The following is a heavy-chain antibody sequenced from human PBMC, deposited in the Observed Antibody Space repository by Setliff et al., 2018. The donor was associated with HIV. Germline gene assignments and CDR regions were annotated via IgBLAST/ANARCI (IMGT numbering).Heavy chain of an antibody. V-gene: IGHV3-48*03. J-gene: IGHJ4*02. D-gene: IGHD3-16*01. CDR3: AKTLYSAGGGEVFDY. Sequence: GESLKISCAASGFTFSRYAMTWVRQAPGKGLEWVAYISAGSGGAIDYADSVQGRFTISRDNSKNSLYLQMNSLRAEDTAVYYCAKTLYSAGGGEVFDYWGPGTQVTVSS. CDR1: GFTFSRYA. CDR2: ISAGSGGAI.